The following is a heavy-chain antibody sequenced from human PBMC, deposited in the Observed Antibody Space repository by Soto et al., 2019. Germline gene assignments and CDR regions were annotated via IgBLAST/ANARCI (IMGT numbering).Heavy chain of an antibody. D-gene: IGHD3-10*01. CDR1: GFTFASYV. Sequence: PGGSLRLSCAASGFTFASYVMNWVHQAPGKGLEWVSGISDSGSRTNYADSVKGRFTISRDSSKNTVYLDMKSLRAEDTALYYCVNDERGHDALDIGGHGTMVTVSS. CDR2: ISDSGSRT. V-gene: IGHV3-23*01. CDR3: VNDERGHDALDI. J-gene: IGHJ3*02.